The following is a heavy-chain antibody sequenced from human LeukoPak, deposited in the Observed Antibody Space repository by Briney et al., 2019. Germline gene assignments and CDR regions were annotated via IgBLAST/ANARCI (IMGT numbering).Heavy chain of an antibody. V-gene: IGHV3-48*01. Sequence: GSLRLSCAASGFTFNTYSMNWVRQAPGKGLEWVSYISSRSNSIYYADSVKGRFTISRDNAKNSLYLQMNSLRAEDTAIYYCAREVVVIATSSTDAFDIWGQGTMVTVSS. CDR3: AREVVVIATSSTDAFDI. J-gene: IGHJ3*02. CDR1: GFTFNTYS. D-gene: IGHD2-21*01. CDR2: ISSRSNSI.